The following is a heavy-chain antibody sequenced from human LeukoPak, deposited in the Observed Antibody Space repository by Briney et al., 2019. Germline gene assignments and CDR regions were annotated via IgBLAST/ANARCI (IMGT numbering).Heavy chain of an antibody. Sequence: ASVKVSCKASGYTFTSYDINWVRQATGQGLEWMGWMNPNSGNTGYAQKFQGRVNMTRNTSISTAYMELSSLRSEDAAVYYCARGRSRGYYPENWGQGTLVTVSS. J-gene: IGHJ4*02. CDR1: GYTFTSYD. V-gene: IGHV1-8*01. CDR2: MNPNSGNT. CDR3: ARGRSRGYYPEN. D-gene: IGHD3-22*01.